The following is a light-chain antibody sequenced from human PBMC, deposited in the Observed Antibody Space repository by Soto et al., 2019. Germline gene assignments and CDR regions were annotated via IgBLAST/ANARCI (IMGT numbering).Light chain of an antibody. CDR2: KAS. V-gene: IGKV1-5*03. CDR3: QQYSSSPLT. CDR1: QSISSW. J-gene: IGKJ4*01. Sequence: DIQMTQPPSTLSASVGDRVTITCRASQSISSWLAWYQQKPGKAPKLLIYKASSLESGVPSRFSGSGSGTEFTLTISSLQPDDFATYYCQQYSSSPLTFGGGTKLEIK.